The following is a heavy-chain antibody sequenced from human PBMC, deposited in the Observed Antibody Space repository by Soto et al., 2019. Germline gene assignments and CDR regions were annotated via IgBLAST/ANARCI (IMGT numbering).Heavy chain of an antibody. CDR3: ARESVYCRGARCHGHGFDP. CDR2: IDRTTSVI. V-gene: IGHV3-48*02. D-gene: IGHD2-15*01. CDR1: GFTFATYS. Sequence: TGGSLRLSCAPSGFTFATYSMNWARQPPGKGLEGIASIDRTTSVIYYAGSVKGRFTISRDNAKNSLYLQMNSLRDDDRALYYCARESVYCRGARCHGHGFDPWGQGALVTVSS. J-gene: IGHJ5*02.